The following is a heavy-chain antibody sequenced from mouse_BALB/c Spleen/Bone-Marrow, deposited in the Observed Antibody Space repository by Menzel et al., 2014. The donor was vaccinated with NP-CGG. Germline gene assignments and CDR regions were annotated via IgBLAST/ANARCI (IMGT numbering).Heavy chain of an antibody. CDR1: GFNIXDTY. CDR2: IDPANGNT. V-gene: IGHV14-3*02. CDR3: ARWEYYAMDY. D-gene: IGHD4-1*01. Sequence: EVQLQQSGAELVKPGASVKLSCTASGFNIXDTYMHWVKQRPEQGLEWVGRIDPANGNTKYDPKLQGKATITAVTSSNTAYLQLSSLTSEDTAVYYCARWEYYAMDYWGQGTSVTVSS. J-gene: IGHJ4*01.